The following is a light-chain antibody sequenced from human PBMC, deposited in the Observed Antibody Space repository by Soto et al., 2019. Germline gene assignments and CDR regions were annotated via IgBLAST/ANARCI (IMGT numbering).Light chain of an antibody. V-gene: IGKV3-15*01. CDR1: QSVASN. Sequence: EIVMTQSPASLSVSPGDGATLSCRASQSVASNVAWYQQKPGQGPRLLIHGASTRAVGVPARFSGSGSGTDFTLTINSLQSEDFAVSYCQQYHNWTPKYTFGQGTKLQIK. J-gene: IGKJ2*01. CDR2: GAS. CDR3: QQYHNWTPKYT.